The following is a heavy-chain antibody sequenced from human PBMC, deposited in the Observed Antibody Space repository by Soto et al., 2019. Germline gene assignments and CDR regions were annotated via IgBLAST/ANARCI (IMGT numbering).Heavy chain of an antibody. CDR1: GGSVRSYY. Sequence: SETLSFTCTVYGGSVRSYYWSWIRQPAGKGLEWIGRMHTSGSTNYNPSLKSRVTISVDMSKNQISLKLTSVTAADTALYYCARASMPKAHFDYWGQGTLLTVYS. V-gene: IGHV4-4*07. J-gene: IGHJ4*02. D-gene: IGHD2-2*01. CDR2: MHTSGST. CDR3: ARASMPKAHFDY.